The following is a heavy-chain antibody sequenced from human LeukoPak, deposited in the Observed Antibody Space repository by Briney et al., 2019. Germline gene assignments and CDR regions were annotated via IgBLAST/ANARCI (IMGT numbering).Heavy chain of an antibody. J-gene: IGHJ6*03. V-gene: IGHV4-59*01. D-gene: IGHD1-14*01. CDR1: GGSISSYY. CDR3: ARGPETPYYYYYMDV. CDR2: IYYSGST. Sequence: SETQSLTCTVSGGSISSYYWSWIRQPPGKGLEWIGYIYYSGSTNYNPSLKSRVTISVDTSKNQFSLKLSSVTAADTAVYYCARGPETPYYYYYMDVWGKGTTVTVSS.